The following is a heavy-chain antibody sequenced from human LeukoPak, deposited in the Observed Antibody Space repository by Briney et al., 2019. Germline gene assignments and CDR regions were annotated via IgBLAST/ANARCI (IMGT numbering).Heavy chain of an antibody. CDR3: ARSVATIRIDY. CDR2: INHSGST. V-gene: IGHV4-34*01. D-gene: IGHD5-12*01. J-gene: IGHJ4*02. CDR1: GGSFSGYY. Sequence: PSETLSLTCAVYGGSFSGYYWSWIRQPPGKGLEWIGEINHSGSTNYNPSLKSRVTISVDTSKNQFSLKLSSVTAADTAVYYCARSVATIRIDYWGQGTLVTVSS.